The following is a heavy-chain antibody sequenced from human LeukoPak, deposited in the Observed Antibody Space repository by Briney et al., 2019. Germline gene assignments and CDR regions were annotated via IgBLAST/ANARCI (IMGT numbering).Heavy chain of an antibody. D-gene: IGHD2-15*01. Sequence: GGSLRLSCAASGFTFSSYAISSVRQAPGKWMEWVSAISGGGGSTYYADSVEGRFTISRDNSKNTLYLQMNSLRAEDTAVYYCAKEDAPGVVVVAATFDYWGQGTLVTVSS. V-gene: IGHV3-23*01. CDR2: ISGGGGST. CDR3: AKEDAPGVVVVAATFDY. CDR1: GFTFSSYA. J-gene: IGHJ4*02.